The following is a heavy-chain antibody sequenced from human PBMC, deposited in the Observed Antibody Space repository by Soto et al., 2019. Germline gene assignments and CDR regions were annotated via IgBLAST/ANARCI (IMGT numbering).Heavy chain of an antibody. D-gene: IGHD5-12*01. V-gene: IGHV4-59*08. J-gene: IGHJ4*02. Sequence: PSETLSLTCTVSGDSFTSYYWSWLRQPPGKGLEWIAYIHHTGSSNYDPSLKSRVTISVDTSKNQFSLRLRSVTATDTAIYYCASLQLGRGYDVFHDWGQGALVTVSS. CDR3: ASLQLGRGYDVFHD. CDR2: IHHTGSS. CDR1: GDSFTSYY.